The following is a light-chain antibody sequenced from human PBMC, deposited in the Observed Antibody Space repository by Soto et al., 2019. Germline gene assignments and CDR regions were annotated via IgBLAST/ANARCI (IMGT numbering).Light chain of an antibody. V-gene: IGKV3-15*01. Sequence: EIVMTQSPATLSVSPGAGATLSCRAGQSVNYNLAWYQQKPGQAPRLLIYGASTRATGVPARFGGSGSGTDFTLTISSLKSDDFAVYYCQQSNNWPPTFGQGTKVDIK. J-gene: IGKJ1*01. CDR2: GAS. CDR1: QSVNYN. CDR3: QQSNNWPPT.